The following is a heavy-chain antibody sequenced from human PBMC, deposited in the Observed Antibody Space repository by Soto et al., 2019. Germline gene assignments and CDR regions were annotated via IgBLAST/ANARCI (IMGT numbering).Heavy chain of an antibody. CDR1: GYTFTSYG. CDR3: ARGAVFADFWSGYYTA. J-gene: IGHJ5*02. V-gene: IGHV1-18*01. CDR2: ISAYNGNT. Sequence: ASVKVSCKASGYTFTSYGISWVRQAPGQGLEWMGWISAYNGNTNYAQKLQGRVTMTTDTSTSTAYMELRSLRSDDTAVYYCARGAVFADFWSGYYTAWGQGTLVTVSS. D-gene: IGHD3-3*01.